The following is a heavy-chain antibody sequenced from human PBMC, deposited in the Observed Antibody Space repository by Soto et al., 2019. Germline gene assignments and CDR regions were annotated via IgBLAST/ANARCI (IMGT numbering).Heavy chain of an antibody. CDR2: ISYDGSNK. Sequence: QVQLVESGGGVVQPGRSLSLSCAASGFTFSSYGIHWVRQAPGTGLEWVAVISYDGSNKFYADSVKGRFTISRDNSQNTLYLQMNSLRAEDTAVYYCAKDSGTYWYFDLGGRGTLVTVSS. CDR3: AKDSGTYWYFDL. D-gene: IGHD3-10*01. J-gene: IGHJ2*01. V-gene: IGHV3-30*18. CDR1: GFTFSSYG.